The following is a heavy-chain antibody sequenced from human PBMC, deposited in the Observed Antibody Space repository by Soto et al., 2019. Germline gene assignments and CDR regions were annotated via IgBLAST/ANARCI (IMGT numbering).Heavy chain of an antibody. V-gene: IGHV4-30-4*01. CDR2: IYYSGST. CDR3: ARVSAGVISYYGMDV. J-gene: IGHJ6*02. CDR1: GGSISSGDYY. Sequence: SETLSLTCTVSGGSISSGDYYWSWIRQPPGKGLEWIGYIYYSGSTYYNPSLKSRVTISVDTSKNQFSLKLSSVTAADTAVYYCARVSAGVISYYGMDVWGQGTTVTVSS. D-gene: IGHD3-16*02.